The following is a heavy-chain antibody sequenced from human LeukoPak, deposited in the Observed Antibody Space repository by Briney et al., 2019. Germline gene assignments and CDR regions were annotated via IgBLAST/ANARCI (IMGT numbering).Heavy chain of an antibody. V-gene: IGHV1-2*07. J-gene: IGHJ5*02. D-gene: IGHD3-10*01. CDR3: ATVVEDYYGSGSYYNGLFDP. CDR1: GYTFTGYY. CDR2: INPNSGGT. Sequence: ASVKVSCKASGYTFTGYYMHWVRQAPGQGLEWMGWINPNSGGTNYAHKFQGRVTMTRDTSISTAYMELSRLRSDDTAVYYCATVVEDYYGSGSYYNGLFDPWGQGTLVTVSS.